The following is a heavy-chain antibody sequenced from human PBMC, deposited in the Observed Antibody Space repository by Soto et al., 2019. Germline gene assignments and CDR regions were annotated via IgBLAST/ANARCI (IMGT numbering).Heavy chain of an antibody. CDR1: GFTVSSNY. D-gene: IGHD3-10*01. V-gene: IGHV3-66*02. CDR2: IYSGGST. J-gene: IGHJ4*02. Sequence: GGSLRLSCAASGFTVSSNYMSWVRQAPGKGLEWVSVIYSGGSTYYADSVKGRITISRDNSKNTLYLQMNSLRAEDTAVYYCARDLPEDYDCSGSYYNDYWGQGTLVTVSS. CDR3: ARDLPEDYDCSGSYYNDY.